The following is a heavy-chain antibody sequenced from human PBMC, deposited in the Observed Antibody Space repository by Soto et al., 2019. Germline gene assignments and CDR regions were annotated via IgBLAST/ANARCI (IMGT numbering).Heavy chain of an antibody. D-gene: IGHD3-22*01. CDR3: ARWYYYDSSGYYSVPYFDY. CDR1: GFTFSSYS. J-gene: IGHJ4*02. V-gene: IGHV3-48*01. Sequence: GGSLRLSCAASGFTFSSYSMNWVRQAPGKGLEWVSYISSSSSTIYYADSVKGRFTISRDNAKNSLYLQMNSLRAEDMAVYYCARWYYYDSSGYYSVPYFDYWGQGTLVTVSS. CDR2: ISSSSSTI.